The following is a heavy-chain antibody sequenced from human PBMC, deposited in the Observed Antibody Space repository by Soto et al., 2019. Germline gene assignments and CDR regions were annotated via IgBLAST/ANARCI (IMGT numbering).Heavy chain of an antibody. Sequence: QVQLVQSGAEVKKPVSSVKVSCKASGGTFSSYAISWVRQAPGQGLEWMGGIIPIFGTANYAQKFQGRVTITAVESSSTAYMELSSLTSEDTAVYYCPREEQQLGFDYWGQGTLVTVSS. CDR1: GGTFSSYA. V-gene: IGHV1-69*01. D-gene: IGHD6-13*01. CDR2: IIPIFGTA. J-gene: IGHJ4*02. CDR3: PREEQQLGFDY.